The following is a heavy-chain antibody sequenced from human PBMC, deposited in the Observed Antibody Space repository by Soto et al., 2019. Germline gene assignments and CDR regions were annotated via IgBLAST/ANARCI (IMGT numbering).Heavy chain of an antibody. V-gene: IGHV4-59*08. CDR3: ARHPAVGDSGYGGYYYYMDV. Sequence: QVQLQESGPGLVKPSESLSLTCTVSGGSISSYYWSWIRQPPGKGLEWIGYIYYSGSTNYNPSLKSRVTISVDTSKNQFSLKLNSVTAADTAVYYCARHPAVGDSGYGGYYYYMDVWGKGTTVTVSS. CDR2: IYYSGST. J-gene: IGHJ6*03. CDR1: GGSISSYY. D-gene: IGHD5-12*01.